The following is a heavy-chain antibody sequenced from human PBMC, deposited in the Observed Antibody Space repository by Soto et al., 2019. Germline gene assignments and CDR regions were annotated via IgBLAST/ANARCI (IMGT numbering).Heavy chain of an antibody. CDR2: IRSKAYGGTT. Sequence: GGSLRLSCTASGFTFGDYAMSWFRQAPGKGLEWVGFIRSKAYGGTTEYAASVKGRFTISRDDSKSIAYLQMNSLKTEDTAVYYCTRASSITMVRGVITEFDYWGQGTLVTVSS. CDR3: TRASSITMVRGVITEFDY. CDR1: GFTFGDYA. J-gene: IGHJ4*02. D-gene: IGHD3-10*01. V-gene: IGHV3-49*03.